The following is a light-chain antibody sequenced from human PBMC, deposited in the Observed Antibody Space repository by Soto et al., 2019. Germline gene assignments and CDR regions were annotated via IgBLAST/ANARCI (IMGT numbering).Light chain of an antibody. V-gene: IGLV1-40*01. J-gene: IGLJ1*01. CDR3: QSYDSSLSGYV. CDR2: GNS. CDR1: SSNIGAGYD. Sequence: QSALTHPPSVSGAPGQRVTISCTGSSSNIGAGYDVHWYQQLPGTAPKLLIYGNSNRPSGVPDRFSGSKSGTSASLAITGLQAEDEADYYCQSYDSSLSGYVFGTGNKVTVL.